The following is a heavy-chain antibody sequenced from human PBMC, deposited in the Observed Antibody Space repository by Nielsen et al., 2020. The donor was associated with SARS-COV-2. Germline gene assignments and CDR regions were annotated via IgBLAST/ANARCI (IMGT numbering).Heavy chain of an antibody. D-gene: IGHD5-18*01. CDR2: MNPNSGNT. J-gene: IGHJ6*02. V-gene: IGHV1-8*01. CDR3: ARAQLWLRYYYYGMDV. CDR1: GYTFTSYG. Sequence: ASVKVSCKASGYTFTSYGINWVRQATGQGLEWMGWMNPNSGNTGYAQKFQGRVTMTRNTSISTAYMELSSLRSEDTAVYYCARAQLWLRYYYYGMDVWGQGTTVTVSS.